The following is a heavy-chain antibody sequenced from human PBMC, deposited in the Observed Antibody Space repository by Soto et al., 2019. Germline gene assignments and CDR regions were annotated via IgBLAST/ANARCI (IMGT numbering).Heavy chain of an antibody. J-gene: IGHJ3*02. Sequence: ASVKVSCNASGYTFTRYYIHWVRQAPGQGLAWMGVINPSGGSTTYAQKFQGRVTMTRDTSTSTVYMELRSLRSEDTAVYYCTRDWAGIPSRLEVDIWGQGTMVTVSS. CDR3: TRDWAGIPSRLEVDI. CDR1: GYTFTRYY. CDR2: INPSGGST. D-gene: IGHD6-19*01. V-gene: IGHV1-46*01.